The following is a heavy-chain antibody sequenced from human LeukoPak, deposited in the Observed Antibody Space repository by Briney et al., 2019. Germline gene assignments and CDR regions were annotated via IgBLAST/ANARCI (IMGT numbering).Heavy chain of an antibody. CDR2: IYYSGST. CDR3: ASADSSGYASFDY. J-gene: IGHJ4*02. CDR1: GGSISSYY. D-gene: IGHD3-22*01. Sequence: SETLSLTCTVSGGSISSYYWSWLRQPPGKGLEWIGYIYYSGSTNYNPSLKSRVTISVDTSENQFSLKLSSVTAADTAVYYCASADSSGYASFDYWGQGTLVTVSS. V-gene: IGHV4-59*01.